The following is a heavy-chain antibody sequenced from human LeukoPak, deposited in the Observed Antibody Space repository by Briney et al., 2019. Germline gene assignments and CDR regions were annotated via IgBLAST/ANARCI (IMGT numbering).Heavy chain of an antibody. CDR3: AKDPYYTSGSHDD. Sequence: GGSLRLSCAASGFTFSSYGMSWVRRAPGKGLEWVSGISGSGSGTYYADSVRGRFTISRDNSKNTLYLQMNSLRAEDTAVYYCAKDPYYTSGSHDDWGQGTLVTVSS. D-gene: IGHD3-10*01. CDR1: GFTFSSYG. CDR2: ISGSGSGT. J-gene: IGHJ4*02. V-gene: IGHV3-23*01.